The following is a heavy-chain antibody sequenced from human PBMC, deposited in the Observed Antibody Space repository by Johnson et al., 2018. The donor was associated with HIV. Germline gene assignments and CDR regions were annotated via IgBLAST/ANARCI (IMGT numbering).Heavy chain of an antibody. Sequence: QVQLVESGGGVVQPGRSLRLSCAASGFTFSSYAMHWVRQAPGKGLEWVAVISYDGSNKYYADSVNGRFTISRDNSKNTLYLQMNSLRAEDTAVYYCAREGQEFNDAFDIWGQGTMVTVSS. CDR3: AREGQEFNDAFDI. V-gene: IGHV3-30*04. D-gene: IGHD3-10*01. CDR1: GFTFSSYA. CDR2: ISYDGSNK. J-gene: IGHJ3*02.